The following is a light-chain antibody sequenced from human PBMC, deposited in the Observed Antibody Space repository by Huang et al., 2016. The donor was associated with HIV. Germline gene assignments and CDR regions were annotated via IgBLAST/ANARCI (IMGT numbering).Light chain of an antibody. V-gene: IGKV3-15*01. CDR3: QQYNDFRST. J-gene: IGKJ3*01. CDR2: AAA. Sequence: ETVMTQSPVTLSVSPGVRASLSCRSSQIVSSHLAWYQQKPGQAPRLHIYAAATRATGVPARFSGSGGGTEFTLTISTLQSEDSAVYYCQQYNDFRSTFGPGTRVEIK. CDR1: QIVSSH.